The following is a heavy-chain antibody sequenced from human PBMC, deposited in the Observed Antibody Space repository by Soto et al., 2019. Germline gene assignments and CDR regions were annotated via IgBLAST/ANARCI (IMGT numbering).Heavy chain of an antibody. CDR3: AKGSYGDYGYYYYMDV. CDR1: GFTFDDYA. J-gene: IGHJ6*03. CDR2: ISWNSGSI. Sequence: GGSLRLSCAASGFTFDDYAMHWVRQAPGKGLEWVSGISWNSGSIGYADSVKGRFTISRDNAKNSLYLQMNSLRAEDTALYYCAKGSYGDYGYYYYMDVWGKGTTVTVSS. D-gene: IGHD4-17*01. V-gene: IGHV3-9*01.